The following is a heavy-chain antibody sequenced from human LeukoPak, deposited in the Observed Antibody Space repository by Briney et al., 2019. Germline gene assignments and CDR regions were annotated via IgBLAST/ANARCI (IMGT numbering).Heavy chain of an antibody. D-gene: IGHD7-27*01. V-gene: IGHV4-38-2*02. CDR2: IYHSGST. CDR1: GYSTSSGYY. Sequence: SETLSLTCTVSGYSTSSGYYWGWIRQPPGKGLEWIASIYHSGSTYYNPSLKSRVTISADTSQNQFSLKLSSVTAADTAVYYCASRKLGNDYWGQGTLVTVSS. CDR3: ASRKLGNDY. J-gene: IGHJ4*02.